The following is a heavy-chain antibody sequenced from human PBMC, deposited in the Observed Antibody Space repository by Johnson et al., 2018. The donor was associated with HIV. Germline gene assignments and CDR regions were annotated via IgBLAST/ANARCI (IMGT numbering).Heavy chain of an antibody. J-gene: IGHJ3*02. D-gene: IGHD3-9*01. CDR2: ISWNSGSI. CDR1: GFTFDDYA. CDR3: AVSVLTGRRPDDAFDI. Sequence: EVQLVESGGGLVQPGRSLRLSCAASGFTFDDYAMHWVRQAPGKGLEWVSGISWNSGSIGYADSVKGRFTISRDNAKNSLYLQMNSLRAEDTALYYCAVSVLTGRRPDDAFDIWGKGTMVTVSS. V-gene: IGHV3-9*01.